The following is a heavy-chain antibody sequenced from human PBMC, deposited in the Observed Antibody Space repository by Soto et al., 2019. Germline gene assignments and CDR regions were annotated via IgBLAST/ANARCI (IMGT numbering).Heavy chain of an antibody. CDR1: GGSISSYY. J-gene: IGHJ3*02. CDR2: IYYSGST. CDR3: ARDSFQYYYDSSGSIGGDAFDI. V-gene: IGHV4-59*01. D-gene: IGHD3-22*01. Sequence: PSETLSLTCTVSGGSISSYYWSWIRQPPGKGLEWIGYIYYSGSTNYNPSLKSRVTISVDTSKNQFSLKLSSVTAADTAVYYCARDSFQYYYDSSGSIGGDAFDIWGQGTMVT.